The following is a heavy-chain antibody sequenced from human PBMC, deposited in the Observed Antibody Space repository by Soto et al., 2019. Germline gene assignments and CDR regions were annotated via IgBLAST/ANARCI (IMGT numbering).Heavy chain of an antibody. CDR2: IYYSGST. CDR3: ARYCSGGSCQGVGY. D-gene: IGHD2-15*01. CDR1: GGSISSGGYY. V-gene: IGHV4-31*03. J-gene: IGHJ4*02. Sequence: QVQLQESGPGLVRPSQTLSLTCTVSGGSISSGGYYWSWIRQHPGKGLEWIGYIYYSGSTYYNPSLKSRVTISVDTSKNQFSLKLSSVTAADTAVYYCARYCSGGSCQGVGYWGQGTLVTVSS.